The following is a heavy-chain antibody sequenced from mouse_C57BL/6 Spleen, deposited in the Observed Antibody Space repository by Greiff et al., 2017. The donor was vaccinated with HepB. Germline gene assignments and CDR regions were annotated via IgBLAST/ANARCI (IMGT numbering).Heavy chain of an antibody. V-gene: IGHV5-12*01. J-gene: IGHJ2*01. CDR1: GFTFSDYY. Sequence: EVQGVESGGGLVQPGGSLKLSCAASGFTFSDYYMYWVRQTPEKRLEWVAYISNGGGSTYYPDTVKGRFTISRDNAKNTLYLQMSRLKSEDTAMYYCARQRNTGVAELDYWGQGTTLTVSS. CDR3: ARQRNTGVAELDY. D-gene: IGHD1-1*01. CDR2: ISNGGGST.